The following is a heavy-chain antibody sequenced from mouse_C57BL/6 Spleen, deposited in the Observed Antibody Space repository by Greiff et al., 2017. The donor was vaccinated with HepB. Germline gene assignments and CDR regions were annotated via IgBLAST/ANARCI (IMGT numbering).Heavy chain of an antibody. V-gene: IGHV1-80*01. D-gene: IGHD2-2*01. Sequence: QVQLRQSGAELVKPGASVKISCKASGYAFSSYWMNWVKQRPGKGLEWIGQIYPGDGDTNYNGKFKGKATLTADKSSSTAYMQLSSLTSEDSAVYFCARSGGLRLFDYWGQGTTLTVSS. CDR2: IYPGDGDT. CDR1: GYAFSSYW. J-gene: IGHJ2*01. CDR3: ARSGGLRLFDY.